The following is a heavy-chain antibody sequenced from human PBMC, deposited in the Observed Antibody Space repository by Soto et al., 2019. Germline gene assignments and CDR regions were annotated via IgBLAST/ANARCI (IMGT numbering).Heavy chain of an antibody. J-gene: IGHJ4*02. Sequence: QVQLQQWGAGLLKPSETLSLTCAVYGGSFSGYYWSWIRQPPGKGLEWIGEINHSGSTNYNPSLKSRVTISVDTSKNHFSLKLSSVTAADTAVYYCARAAPRYCSGGSCYSGRDYWDQGTLVTVSS. V-gene: IGHV4-34*01. CDR1: GGSFSGYY. CDR2: INHSGST. CDR3: ARAAPRYCSGGSCYSGRDY. D-gene: IGHD2-15*01.